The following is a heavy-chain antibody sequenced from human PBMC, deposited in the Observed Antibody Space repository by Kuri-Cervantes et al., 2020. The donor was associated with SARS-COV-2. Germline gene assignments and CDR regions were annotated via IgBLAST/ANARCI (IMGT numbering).Heavy chain of an antibody. Sequence: SETLSLTCAVSGGSISSSNWWSWVRQPPGKGLEWIGEIYHSGSTNYNPSLKSRVTISVDKSKNQFSLRLSSVTAADTAVYYCAREKVRGERPSYYYYGMDVWGQGTPVTVSS. CDR2: IYHSGST. D-gene: IGHD3-10*01. CDR1: GGSISSSNW. J-gene: IGHJ6*02. CDR3: AREKVRGERPSYYYYGMDV. V-gene: IGHV4-4*02.